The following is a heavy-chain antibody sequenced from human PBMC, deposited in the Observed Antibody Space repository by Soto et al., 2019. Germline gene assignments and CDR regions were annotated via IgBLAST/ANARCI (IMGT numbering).Heavy chain of an antibody. V-gene: IGHV1-2*04. CDR2: INPNSGGT. J-gene: IGHJ6*02. Sequence: GASVKVSCKASGYTFTGYYMHWVRQAPGQGLEWMGWINPNSGGTNYAQKFQGWVTMTRDTSISTGYMGLSRLRSDDTAVYYCARNGATMFRGTYSMDVWGQGTTVTVS. CDR3: ARNGATMFRGTYSMDV. CDR1: GYTFTGYY. D-gene: IGHD3-10*01.